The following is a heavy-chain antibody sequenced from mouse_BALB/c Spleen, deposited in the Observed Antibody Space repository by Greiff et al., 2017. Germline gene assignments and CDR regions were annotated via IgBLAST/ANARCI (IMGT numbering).Heavy chain of an antibody. CDR1: GFTFSSFG. D-gene: IGHD1-1*01. J-gene: IGHJ3*01. V-gene: IGHV5-17*02. Sequence: EVMLVESGGGLVQPGGSRKLSCAASGFTFSSFGMHWVRQAPEKGLEWVAYISSGSSTIYYADTVKGRFTISRDKPKNTLFLQMTSLRSEDTAMYYCARPYYYGSSSWFAYWGQGTLVTVSA. CDR2: ISSGSSTI. CDR3: ARPYYYGSSSWFAY.